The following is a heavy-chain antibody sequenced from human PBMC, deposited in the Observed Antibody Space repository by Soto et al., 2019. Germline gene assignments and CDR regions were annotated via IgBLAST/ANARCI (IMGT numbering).Heavy chain of an antibody. CDR2: ISGYNGNT. J-gene: IGHJ5*01. V-gene: IGHV1-18*04. CDR1: GYTFTSYG. CDR3: AFIGGPVEYSSSLTWFDS. Sequence: QVQLVQSGAEVKKPGASVKVSCKASGYTFTSYGISWVRQAPGPGLQWMGWISGYNGNTNYAQKLQARVTMTTDTSTRPAYMELRSLRSDDRSVYSCAFIGGPVEYSSSLTWFDSWGQGTLVTVSS. D-gene: IGHD6-6*01.